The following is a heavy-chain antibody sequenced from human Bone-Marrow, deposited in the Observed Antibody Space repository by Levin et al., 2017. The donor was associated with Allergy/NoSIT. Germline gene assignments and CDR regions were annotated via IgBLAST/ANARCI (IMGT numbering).Heavy chain of an antibody. Sequence: GESLKISCKATGYIFSSQAIHWVRQAPGQGLEWMGWINTNTGNPTYAQGHTGRIVFSLDSSDNTAHLHISGLQTEDTAVYYCARDRHYNPRYGIDIWGQGTMVAVSS. D-gene: IGHD5-24*01. J-gene: IGHJ3*02. CDR3: ARDRHYNPRYGIDI. CDR2: INTNTGNP. CDR1: GYIFSSQA. V-gene: IGHV7-4-1*02.